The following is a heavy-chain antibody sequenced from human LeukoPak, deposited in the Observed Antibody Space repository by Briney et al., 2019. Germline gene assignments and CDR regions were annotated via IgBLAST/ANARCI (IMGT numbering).Heavy chain of an antibody. D-gene: IGHD3-3*01. V-gene: IGHV4-34*01. CDR1: DEPFSGYY. J-gene: IGHJ4*02. CDR3: ARLVPERFFQLNPEGYYDY. Sequence: TSETLSLTCAISDEPFSGYYWGWIRQPPGKGLELIGEINRNGNTDYNPSLKSRVSMSIDTSKNQFSLKLISVTAADTAVYYCARLVPERFFQLNPEGYYDYWGQGTLVTVSS. CDR2: INRNGNT.